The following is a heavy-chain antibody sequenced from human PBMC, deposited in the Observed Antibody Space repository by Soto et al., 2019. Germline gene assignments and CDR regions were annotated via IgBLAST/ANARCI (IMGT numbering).Heavy chain of an antibody. CDR2: ISSSGGST. CDR3: AKGWGDY. D-gene: IGHD7-27*01. V-gene: IGHV3-23*01. Sequence: EVQLLESGGGLVQPGGSLRLSCAASGFTFSSYTMSWVRQGPGKGLEWVSGISSSGGSTVYADSVKGRFTISRDNFKNPVYLQMNSLGGEDTAVYYCAKGWGDYWGQGTPVTVSS. J-gene: IGHJ4*02. CDR1: GFTFSSYT.